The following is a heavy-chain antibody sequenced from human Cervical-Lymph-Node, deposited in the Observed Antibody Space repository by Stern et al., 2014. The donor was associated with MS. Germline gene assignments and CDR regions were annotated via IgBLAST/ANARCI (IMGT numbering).Heavy chain of an antibody. J-gene: IGHJ4*02. D-gene: IGHD4-17*01. V-gene: IGHV1-18*01. Sequence: MQLVESGAEVKKPGASVKVSCKASGYTFTSYGISWVRQAPGQGLEWMGGISAYNGNANYAQKLQGIVTITKDECTSKAYMELRSLRSDDTAVYYCARGPNYVDPRKGFDYWGQGTLVTVSS. CDR1: GYTFTSYG. CDR2: ISAYNGNA. CDR3: ARGPNYVDPRKGFDY.